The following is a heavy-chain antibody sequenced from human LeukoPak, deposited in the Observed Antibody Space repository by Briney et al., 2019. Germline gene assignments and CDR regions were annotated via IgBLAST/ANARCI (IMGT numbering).Heavy chain of an antibody. CDR2: INHSGST. CDR1: GGSISSYY. CDR3: ARDRTGYYNYFDY. V-gene: IGHV4-34*01. D-gene: IGHD3-22*01. Sequence: SETLSLTCTVSGGSISSYYWSWIRQPPGKGLEWIGEINHSGSTNYNPSLKSRVTISVDTSKNQFSLKLSSVTAADTAVYYCARDRTGYYNYFDYWGRGTLVTVSS. J-gene: IGHJ4*02.